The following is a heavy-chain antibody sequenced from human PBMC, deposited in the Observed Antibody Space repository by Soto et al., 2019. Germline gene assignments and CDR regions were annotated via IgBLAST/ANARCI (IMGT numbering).Heavy chain of an antibody. CDR2: INHSGST. D-gene: IGHD5-12*01. Sequence: PSETLSLTCAVYGGSFSVYYWTGIRQPPGKGLEWIGEINHSGSTNYNNPSLKSRVTISVDTSKNQFSLKLSSVTAADTAVYYCARGAPQPLDIVATIPLDYWGQGTLVTVSS. J-gene: IGHJ4*02. CDR1: GGSFSVYY. V-gene: IGHV4-34*01. CDR3: ARGAPQPLDIVATIPLDY.